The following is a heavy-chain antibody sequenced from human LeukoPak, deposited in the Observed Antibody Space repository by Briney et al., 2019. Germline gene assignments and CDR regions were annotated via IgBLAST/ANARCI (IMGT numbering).Heavy chain of an antibody. Sequence: PSKTLSLTCTVSGGSISSYYWSWLRQPPGKGLEWIGYIYYSGSTNYNPSLKSRVTISVDTSKNQFSLKLNSVTAADTAVYYCARTGTGDLYYFDCWGRGTLVTVSS. D-gene: IGHD7-27*01. CDR3: ARTGTGDLYYFDC. CDR2: IYYSGST. CDR1: GGSISSYY. J-gene: IGHJ4*02. V-gene: IGHV4-59*01.